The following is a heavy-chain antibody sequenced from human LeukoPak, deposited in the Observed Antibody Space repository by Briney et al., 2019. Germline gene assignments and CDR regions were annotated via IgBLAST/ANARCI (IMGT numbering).Heavy chain of an antibody. CDR1: GGSISSSSYY. Sequence: SETLSLTCIVPGGSISSSSYYWAWIRQSPGKGLEWIGTFSSGGTAYYNPSLTSRVSISKDTSDNQFSLRLYSVTAADTAVYYCARKQTGTMYDVWGQGTQVTVSS. J-gene: IGHJ4*02. CDR2: FSSGGTA. CDR3: ARKQTGTMYDV. V-gene: IGHV4-39*07. D-gene: IGHD1-7*01.